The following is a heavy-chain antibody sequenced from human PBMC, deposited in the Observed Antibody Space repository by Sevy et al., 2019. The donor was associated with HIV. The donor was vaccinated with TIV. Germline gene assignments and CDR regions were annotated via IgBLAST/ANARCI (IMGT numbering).Heavy chain of an antibody. Sequence: ASVKVSCKASGYTFTSFGISWVRQAPGQGLEWVGWISVYNGKINYAQNFQGRVTMTTDTSTRTAYMELKSLRSDDTXXXXXXXXXXXXXXXXGFLSPWGQGTLVTVSS. J-gene: IGHJ5*02. CDR3: XXXXXXXXXXXGFLSP. CDR1: GYTFTSFG. D-gene: IGHD2-2*03. CDR2: ISVYNGKI. V-gene: IGHV1-18*01.